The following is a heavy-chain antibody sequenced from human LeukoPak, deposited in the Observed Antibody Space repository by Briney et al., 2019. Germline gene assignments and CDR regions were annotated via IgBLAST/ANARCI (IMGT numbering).Heavy chain of an antibody. Sequence: KSSQTLSLTCNVSGGSISSDTYYWSWIRQPAGKRLEWIGRMDTTGTTNYNPSLKSRVTISVDTSRNQFSLKLSSVTAADTAVYYCAREGPGQAVDYFYYYMDVWGKGTTVTISS. CDR1: GGSISSDTYY. J-gene: IGHJ6*03. CDR3: AREGPGQAVDYFYYYMDV. CDR2: MDTTGTT. V-gene: IGHV4-61*02.